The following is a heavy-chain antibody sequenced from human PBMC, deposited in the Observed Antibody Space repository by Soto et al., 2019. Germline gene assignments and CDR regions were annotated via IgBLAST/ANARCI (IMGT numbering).Heavy chain of an antibody. D-gene: IGHD3-10*01. J-gene: IGHJ4*02. CDR1: GGSVSSYW. V-gene: IGHV4-59*02. CDR2: IYYTGST. CDR3: ARGPGASGSYHYYFDY. Sequence: SETLSLTCTVSGGSVSSYWWSWIRQPPGKGLEWIDYIYYTGSTTYNPSLRSRVTISLDASKNQFSLKLSSVTAADTAVYYCARGPGASGSYHYYFDYWGPGTLVTVSS.